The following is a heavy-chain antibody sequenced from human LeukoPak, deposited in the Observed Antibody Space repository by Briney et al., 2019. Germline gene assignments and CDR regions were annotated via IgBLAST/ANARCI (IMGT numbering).Heavy chain of an antibody. D-gene: IGHD2-2*01. CDR3: ARSYCSSTSCYLYFQH. V-gene: IGHV1-3*01. Sequence: GASVKVSCKASGYTFTSYAMHWVRQAPGQRLEWMGWINAGSGNTKYSQKFQGRVTITRDTSASTAYMELSSLRSEDTAVYYCARSYCSSTSCYLYFQHWGQGTLVTVSS. CDR2: INAGSGNT. CDR1: GYTFTSYA. J-gene: IGHJ1*01.